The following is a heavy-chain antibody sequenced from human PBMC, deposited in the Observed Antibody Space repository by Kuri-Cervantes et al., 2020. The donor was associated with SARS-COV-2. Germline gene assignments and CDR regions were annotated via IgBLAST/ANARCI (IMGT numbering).Heavy chain of an antibody. V-gene: IGHV3-33*01. D-gene: IGHD6-13*01. CDR2: IWYDGSNK. CDR3: ARDYSSWYKGPFDY. J-gene: IGHJ4*02. Sequence: GGSLRLSCAASGFTFSSHGMHWVRQAPGKGLEWVEVIWYDGSNKYYADSVKGRFTISRDNSKNTLYLQMNSLRAVDTAVYYCARDYSSWYKGPFDYWGQGTLVTVSS. CDR1: GFTFSSHG.